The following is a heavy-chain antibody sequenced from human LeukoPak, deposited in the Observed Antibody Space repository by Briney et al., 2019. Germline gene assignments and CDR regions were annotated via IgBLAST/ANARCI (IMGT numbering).Heavy chain of an antibody. CDR2: INPNSGGT. CDR1: GYTFTGYY. D-gene: IGHD6-19*01. J-gene: IGHJ4*02. V-gene: IGHV1-2*02. CDR3: ARGKWLVRRGYYFDY. Sequence: GASVKVSCKASGYTFTGYYMYWVRQAPGQGLEWMGWINPNSGGTNYAQKFQGRVTMTRDASINTAYMELSRLRSDDTAVYYCARGKWLVRRGYYFDYWGQGTLVTVSS.